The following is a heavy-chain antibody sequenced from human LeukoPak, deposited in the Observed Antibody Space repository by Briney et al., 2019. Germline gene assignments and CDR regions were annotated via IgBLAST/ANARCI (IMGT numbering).Heavy chain of an antibody. J-gene: IGHJ6*03. CDR2: IIPIFGTA. V-gene: IGHV1-69*05. Sequence: SVKVSCKASGGAFSSYAISWVRQAPGQGLEWMGGIIPIFGTANYAQKFQGRVTITTDESTSTAYMELSSLRSEDTAVYYCAGRGYSGWSYYYYYMDVWGKGTTVTVSS. CDR1: GGAFSSYA. D-gene: IGHD6-13*01. CDR3: AGRGYSGWSYYYYYMDV.